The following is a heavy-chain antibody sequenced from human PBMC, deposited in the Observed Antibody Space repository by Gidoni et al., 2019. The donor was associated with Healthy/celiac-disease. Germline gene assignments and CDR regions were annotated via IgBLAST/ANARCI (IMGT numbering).Heavy chain of an antibody. Sequence: EVQLVESGGGLVQPGRSLRLSCAASGFTFDDYAMHWVRQAPGKGLEWVSGISWNSGSIGYADSVKGRFTISRDNAKNSLYLQMNSLRAEDTALYYCAKENLVVVAARPAAFDIWGQGTMVTVSS. CDR3: AKENLVVVAARPAAFDI. CDR2: ISWNSGSI. V-gene: IGHV3-9*01. D-gene: IGHD2-15*01. J-gene: IGHJ3*02. CDR1: GFTFDDYA.